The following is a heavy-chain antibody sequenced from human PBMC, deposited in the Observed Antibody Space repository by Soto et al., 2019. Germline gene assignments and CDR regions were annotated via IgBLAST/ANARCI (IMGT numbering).Heavy chain of an antibody. J-gene: IGHJ5*02. V-gene: IGHV4-39*01. CDR2: IYYSGST. CDR3: ARHLNEQQLPGEVDP. CDR1: GGSISSSSYY. Sequence: QLQLQESGPGLVKPSETLSLTCTVSGGSISSSSYYWGWIRQPPGKGLEWIGSIYYSGSTYYNPSLKSRVTIAVDTSKNQFSPKLSSVTAADTAVYYCARHLNEQQLPGEVDPWGQGTLVTVSS. D-gene: IGHD6-13*01.